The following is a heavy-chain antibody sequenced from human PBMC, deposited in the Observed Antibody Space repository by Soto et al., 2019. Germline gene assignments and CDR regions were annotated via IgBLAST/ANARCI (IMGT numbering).Heavy chain of an antibody. CDR2: ISAYSGNA. Sequence: QAQLVQSGAEVKKPGASVKVSCKASGFSFTSYGFSWVRQAPGQGLELMGWISAYSGNAKYEEKIQDRVTMTTDTATSTVYMEVRRLTSDDTAVYYCARRGSGTFYAAFDIWGQGTMVTVSS. V-gene: IGHV1-18*04. CDR3: ARRGSGTFYAAFDI. CDR1: GFSFTSYG. J-gene: IGHJ3*02. D-gene: IGHD3-16*01.